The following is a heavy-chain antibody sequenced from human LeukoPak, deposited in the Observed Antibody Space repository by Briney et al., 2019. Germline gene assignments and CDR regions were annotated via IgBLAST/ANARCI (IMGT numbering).Heavy chain of an antibody. V-gene: IGHV1-69*06. D-gene: IGHD6-19*01. J-gene: IGHJ4*02. Sequence: EASVNLSCDACVDTFSIYSLRGVRRARAQGRVWVGGHSPILGTTNYAEKFQGRVTITGDKYTSTAHRELSSVRCEDGAVYCWARTSIGWYSPYFYSWGQGTLVTASS. CDR2: HSPILGTT. CDR1: VDTFSIYS. CDR3: ARTSIGWYSPYFYS.